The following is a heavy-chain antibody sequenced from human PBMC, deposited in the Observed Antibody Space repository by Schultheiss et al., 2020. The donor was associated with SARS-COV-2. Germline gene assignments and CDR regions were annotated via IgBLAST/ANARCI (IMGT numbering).Heavy chain of an antibody. CDR1: GDSVSSNSAA. CDR3: ARVKGPAAIIDGPGYYYYMDV. V-gene: IGHV6-1*01. D-gene: IGHD2-2*01. CDR2: TYYRSKWYN. J-gene: IGHJ6*03. Sequence: SETLSLTCAISGDSVSSNSAAWNWIRQSPSRGLEWLGRTYYRSKWYNDYAVSVKSRITINPDTSKNQFSLQLNSVTPEDTAVYYCARVKGPAAIIDGPGYYYYMDVWGKGTTVTVSS.